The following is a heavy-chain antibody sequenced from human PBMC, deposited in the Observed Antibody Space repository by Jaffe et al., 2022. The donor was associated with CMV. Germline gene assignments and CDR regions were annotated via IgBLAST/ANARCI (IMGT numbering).Heavy chain of an antibody. CDR2: IKSKTDGGTT. V-gene: IGHV3-15*01. CDR3: TTDLFTAAQTDYDFWSGAPNYYMDV. CDR1: GFTFSNAW. Sequence: EVQLVESGGGLVKPGGSLRLSCAASGFTFSNAWMSWVRQAPGKGLEWVGRIKSKTDGGTTDYAAPVKGRFTISRDDSKNTLYLQMNSLKTEDTAVYYCTTDLFTAAQTDYDFWSGAPNYYMDVWGKGTTVTVSS. D-gene: IGHD3-3*01. J-gene: IGHJ6*03.